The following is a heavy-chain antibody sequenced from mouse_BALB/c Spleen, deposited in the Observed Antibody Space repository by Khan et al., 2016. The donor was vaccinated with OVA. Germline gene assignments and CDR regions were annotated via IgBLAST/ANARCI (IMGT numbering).Heavy chain of an antibody. CDR3: ANCNYGCFAE. J-gene: IGHJ3*01. CDR1: GFTFSSFA. Sequence: EVELVESGGGLVKPGGSLKLSCAASGFTFSSFAMSWVRQTPEKRLEWVATISRAGAYTYYPASLKGRFTLSRDIAKNTPYLQMYSLTSEDTAMDDCANCNYGCFAEWGQGTLVTVSA. CDR2: ISRAGAYT. V-gene: IGHV5-9-1*01. D-gene: IGHD1-1*02.